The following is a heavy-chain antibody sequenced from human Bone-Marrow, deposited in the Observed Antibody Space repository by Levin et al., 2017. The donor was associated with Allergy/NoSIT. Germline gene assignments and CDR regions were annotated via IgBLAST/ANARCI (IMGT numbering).Heavy chain of an antibody. CDR3: ARPLYGDSNWYFDL. CDR2: ISSSSSTI. V-gene: IGHV3-48*04. Sequence: GGSLRLSCAASGFTFSSYSMNWVRQAPGKGLEWVSYISSSSSTIYYADSVKGRFTISRDNAKNSLYLQMNSLRAEDTAVYYCARPLYGDSNWYFDLWGRGTLVTVSS. CDR1: GFTFSSYS. J-gene: IGHJ2*01. D-gene: IGHD4-17*01.